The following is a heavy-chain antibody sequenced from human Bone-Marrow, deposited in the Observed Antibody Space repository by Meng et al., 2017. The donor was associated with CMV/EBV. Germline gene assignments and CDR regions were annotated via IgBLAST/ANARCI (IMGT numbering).Heavy chain of an antibody. CDR3: ARGDTPYYYDSSGYRKVFDY. CDR1: GFTFSSYS. V-gene: IGHV3-30*03. D-gene: IGHD3-22*01. Sequence: GGSLRLSCAASGFTFSSYSMNWVRQAPGKGLEWVAVISYDGSNKYYADSVKGRFTISRDNSKNTLYLQMNSPRAEDTAVYYCARGDTPYYYDSSGYRKVFDYWGQGTLVTVSS. CDR2: ISYDGSNK. J-gene: IGHJ4*02.